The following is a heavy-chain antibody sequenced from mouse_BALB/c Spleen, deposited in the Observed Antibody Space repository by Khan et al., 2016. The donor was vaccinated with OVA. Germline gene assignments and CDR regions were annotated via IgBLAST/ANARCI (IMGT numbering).Heavy chain of an antibody. V-gene: IGHV1S135*01. CDR2: IDPYNGGT. D-gene: IGHD2-14*01. CDR1: GYAFTSYS. Sequence: EVQLKQSGPELVKPGASVKVSCKASGYAFTSYSLYWVKQSHGKSLEWIGYIDPYNGGTSYNQKFKGKATLTVDKSSTSAYMHLNSLTSEDSAVYYCARGGYGGFAYWGQGTLVTVSA. CDR3: ARGGYGGFAY. J-gene: IGHJ3*01.